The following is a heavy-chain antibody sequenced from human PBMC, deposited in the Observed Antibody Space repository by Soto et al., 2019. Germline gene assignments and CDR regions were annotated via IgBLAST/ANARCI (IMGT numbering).Heavy chain of an antibody. J-gene: IGHJ4*02. CDR3: AHRPSGWYLFDY. D-gene: IGHD6-19*01. V-gene: IGHV2-5*01. Sequence: QITLKESGPTLVRTTQTLTLTCTFSGFSLSTSGLGVGWIRQPPGKALEWLALIYWNDDKRYSPSLKARLTITKDTSKNQVVLTLTNMVPVDTSTYYCAHRPSGWYLFDYWGQGTLVTVSS. CDR1: GFSLSTSGLG. CDR2: IYWNDDK.